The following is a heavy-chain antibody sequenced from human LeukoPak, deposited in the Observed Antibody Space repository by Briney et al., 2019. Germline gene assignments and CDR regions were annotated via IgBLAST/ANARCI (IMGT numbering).Heavy chain of an antibody. Sequence: GGSLRLSCAASGFTFSSYGMHWVRQAPGKGLEWVAVIWYDGSNKYYADSVKGRFTISRDNSKNTLYLQMNRLRAEDAAVYYCARDPPRYCSGGSCDYYYYYGMDVWGQGTTVTVSS. CDR1: GFTFSSYG. CDR3: ARDPPRYCSGGSCDYYYYYGMDV. CDR2: IWYDGSNK. V-gene: IGHV3-33*01. D-gene: IGHD2-15*01. J-gene: IGHJ6*02.